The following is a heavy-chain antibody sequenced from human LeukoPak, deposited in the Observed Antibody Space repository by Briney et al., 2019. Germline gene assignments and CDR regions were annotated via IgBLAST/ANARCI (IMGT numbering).Heavy chain of an antibody. CDR3: ARGRIVGAATTGLNWFDP. Sequence: PSQTLSLTCTVSGGSISSGDYYWSWIRQPPGKGLEWIGYIYYSGSTYYNPSLKSRVTISVDTSKNQFSLKLSSVTAADTAVYYCARGRIVGAATTGLNWFDPWGQGTLVTVSS. D-gene: IGHD1-26*01. J-gene: IGHJ5*02. CDR2: IYYSGST. CDR1: GGSISSGDYY. V-gene: IGHV4-30-4*08.